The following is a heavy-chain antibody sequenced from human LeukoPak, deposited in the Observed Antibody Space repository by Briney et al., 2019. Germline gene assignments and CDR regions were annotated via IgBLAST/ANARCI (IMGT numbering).Heavy chain of an antibody. J-gene: IGHJ6*03. CDR1: EITFSNYD. V-gene: IGHV3-21*01. D-gene: IGHD3-10*01. CDR2: ISSTGGNT. Sequence: PGGSLRLSCEVSEITFSNYDMSWVRQAPGKGLEWISGISSTGGNTYYADSVKGRFTISRHNAKNSLYLQMNSLRAEDTAVYYCARVGSHSGSLSLIRRNYKYYYYMDVWGKGTTVTISS. CDR3: ARVGSHSGSLSLIRRNYKYYYYMDV.